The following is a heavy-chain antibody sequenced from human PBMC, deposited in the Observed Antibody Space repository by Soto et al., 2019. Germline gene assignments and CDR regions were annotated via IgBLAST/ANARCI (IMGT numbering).Heavy chain of an antibody. CDR2: ISYDGSNK. D-gene: IGHD3-22*01. Sequence: RVSXXAXGFTXSSYAMHXVXXXPVKVLERVEVISYDGSNKYYADSVKGRFTISRDNSNNTLYLQMNSLRAEGTAVYYCARDSPYDDTSGYYDYWGQGTLVTVSS. J-gene: IGHJ4*02. V-gene: IGHV3-30*04. CDR3: ARDSPYDDTSGYYDY. CDR1: GFTXSSYA.